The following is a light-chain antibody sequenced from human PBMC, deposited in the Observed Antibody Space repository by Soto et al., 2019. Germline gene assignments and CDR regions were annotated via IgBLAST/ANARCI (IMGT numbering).Light chain of an antibody. CDR1: SSNIGSRYD. J-gene: IGLJ2*01. V-gene: IGLV1-40*01. Sequence: QSVLTQPPSVSGAPGQRVTISCTGGSSNIGSRYDVHWYQQLPGTAPKLLIYVNSNRPSGVPDRFSGSKSGTSASLAISGLQTEDEADYYCQSYDSNLSGVVFGGGTKLTVL. CDR3: QSYDSNLSGVV. CDR2: VNS.